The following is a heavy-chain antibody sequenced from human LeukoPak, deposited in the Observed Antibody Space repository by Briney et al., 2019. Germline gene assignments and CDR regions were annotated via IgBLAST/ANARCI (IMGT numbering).Heavy chain of an antibody. CDR1: GGSISSYY. CDR2: IYTSGST. V-gene: IGHV4-4*07. D-gene: IGHD3-10*01. J-gene: IGHJ5*02. CDR3: ARLAITMVRGVILLDNWFDP. Sequence: SETLSLTCTVSGGSISSYYWSWIRQPAGKGLEWIGRIYTSGSTNYNPSLKSRVTISVDTSKNQFSLKLSSVTAADTAVYYCARLAITMVRGVILLDNWFDPWGQGTLVTVSS.